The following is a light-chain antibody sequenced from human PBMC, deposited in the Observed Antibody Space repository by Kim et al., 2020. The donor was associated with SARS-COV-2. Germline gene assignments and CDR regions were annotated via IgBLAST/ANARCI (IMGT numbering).Light chain of an antibody. CDR3: QQYDNSPT. J-gene: IGKJ1*01. V-gene: IGKV3-20*01. Sequence: EIVLTQSPGTLSLSPGERATLSCRASQSVSSSYLAWYQQKPGQAPRLLMSGASSRATGIPDRFSGSGSGTDFTLTISRLEPEDFAVYFCQQYDNSPTFGQGTKVDIK. CDR1: QSVSSSY. CDR2: GAS.